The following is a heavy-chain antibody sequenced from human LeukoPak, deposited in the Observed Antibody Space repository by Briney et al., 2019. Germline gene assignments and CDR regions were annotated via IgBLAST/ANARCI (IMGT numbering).Heavy chain of an antibody. V-gene: IGHV4-39*01. D-gene: IGHD2/OR15-2a*01. CDR3: ARLYDGKRPPDY. Sequence: PSETLSLTCTVSGGSISSTTYYCGWVRQSPGKGLEWIGSIYYSGRTYYNPSLRSRVTISADTSKNQFSLRLSSVTAADTAIYYCARLYDGKRPPDYWGQGTLVTVSS. J-gene: IGHJ4*02. CDR2: IYYSGRT. CDR1: GGSISSTTYY.